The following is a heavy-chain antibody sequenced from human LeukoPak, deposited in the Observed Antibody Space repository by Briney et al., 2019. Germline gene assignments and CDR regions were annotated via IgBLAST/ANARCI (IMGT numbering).Heavy chain of an antibody. Sequence: GASVKFSCTASGYTFTSYGISWVRQAPGQGLEWMGWISAYNGNTNYAQKLQGRVTMTTDTSTSTAYMELRSLRSDDTAVYYCARAENYYGSGSYPYWGQGTLVTVSS. CDR3: ARAENYYGSGSYPY. D-gene: IGHD3-10*01. V-gene: IGHV1-18*01. J-gene: IGHJ4*02. CDR2: ISAYNGNT. CDR1: GYTFTSYG.